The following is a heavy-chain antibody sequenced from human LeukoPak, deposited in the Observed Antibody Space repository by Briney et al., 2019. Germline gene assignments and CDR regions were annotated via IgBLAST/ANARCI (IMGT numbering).Heavy chain of an antibody. J-gene: IGHJ4*02. CDR2: VYPGDSDT. CDR3: ARRGFCSGGSCFSAHFDF. CDR1: GYTFTHYW. Sequence: GESLKISRQGSGYTFTHYWIAWVRPMPGKGLEWMGTVYPGDSDTRFSPFFQGQVTISADKSLDTAYPQWDRLKASDTAMYYCARRGFCSGGSCFSAHFDFWGQGTLLTVSS. V-gene: IGHV5-51*01. D-gene: IGHD2-15*01.